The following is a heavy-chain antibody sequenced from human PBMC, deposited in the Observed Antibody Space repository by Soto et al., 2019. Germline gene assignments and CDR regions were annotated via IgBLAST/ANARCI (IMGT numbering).Heavy chain of an antibody. V-gene: IGHV3-23*01. Sequence: EVQVLESGGGLVQPGGSLRLSCAASGFTFRNYGMTWVRQAPGRGLEWVSLISDSGDNTYYADSVKGRFTISRDNSKNTLYLQMNSLRVEDTAVYYCANSRIPHYWGQGTLVTVSS. J-gene: IGHJ4*02. CDR3: ANSRIPHY. D-gene: IGHD2-2*01. CDR1: GFTFRNYG. CDR2: ISDSGDNT.